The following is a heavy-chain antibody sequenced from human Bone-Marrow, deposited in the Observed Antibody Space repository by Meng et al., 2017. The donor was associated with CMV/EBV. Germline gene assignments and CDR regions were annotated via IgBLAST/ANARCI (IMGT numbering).Heavy chain of an antibody. V-gene: IGHV1-18*01. CDR1: EYTFTSYG. Sequence: ASVKVSCKASEYTFTSYGINWLRQAPGQGLEWMGWISPYNGDTNYAPSLQARVTLTADTSTCTAYMDLRSLRSDDTAVYYCAPGPTHENFDFWGQGTLVTVSS. CDR2: ISPYNGDT. J-gene: IGHJ4*02. D-gene: IGHD2/OR15-2a*01. CDR3: APGPTHENFDF.